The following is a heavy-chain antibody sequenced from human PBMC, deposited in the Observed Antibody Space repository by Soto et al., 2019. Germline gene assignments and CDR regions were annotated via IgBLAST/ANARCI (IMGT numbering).Heavy chain of an antibody. CDR2: ISSSSSTI. Sequence: VREVPGKGLEWVSYISSSSSTIYYADSVRGRFTISRDNAKNSLYLQMNSLRDEDTAVYYCAKSGYSYGYGMDVWGQGTTVLVSS. CDR3: AKSGYSYGYGMDV. J-gene: IGHJ6*02. D-gene: IGHD5-18*01. V-gene: IGHV3-48*02.